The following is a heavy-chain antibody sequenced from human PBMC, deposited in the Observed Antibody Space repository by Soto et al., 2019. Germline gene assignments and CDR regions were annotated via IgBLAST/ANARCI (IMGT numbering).Heavy chain of an antibody. CDR2: IKSKTDGGTT. Sequence: PGGSLRLSCAASGFTFSNAWMNWVRQAPGKGLEWVARIKSKTDGGTTDYAAPVKGRFTISRDDSKNTLFLQMNSLKTEDTAVYYCTTSILTGYFRWSIFEYWGQGNLVTVSS. J-gene: IGHJ4*02. V-gene: IGHV3-15*07. D-gene: IGHD3-9*01. CDR3: TTSILTGYFRWSIFEY. CDR1: GFTFSNAW.